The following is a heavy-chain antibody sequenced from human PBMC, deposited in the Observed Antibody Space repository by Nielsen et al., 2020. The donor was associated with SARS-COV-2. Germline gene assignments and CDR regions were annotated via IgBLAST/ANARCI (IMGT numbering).Heavy chain of an antibody. D-gene: IGHD3-10*01. CDR2: INHSGST. V-gene: IGHV4-34*01. J-gene: IGHJ5*02. CDR3: ARGRTMVRVVRGVAGRFDP. Sequence: PGKGLEWIGEINHSGSTNYNPSLKSRVTISVDTSKNQFSLKLSPVAAADTAVYYCARGRTMVRVVRGVAGRFDPWGQGTLVTVSS.